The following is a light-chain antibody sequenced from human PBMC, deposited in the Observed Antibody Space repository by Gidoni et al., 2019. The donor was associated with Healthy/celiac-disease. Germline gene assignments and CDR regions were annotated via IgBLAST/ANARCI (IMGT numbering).Light chain of an antibody. V-gene: IGKV2-30*02. CDR2: KVS. J-gene: IGKJ3*01. CDR3: MQGTHWPPFT. Sequence: DVVMTQSPLSLPVTLGQPASISCRSSQSLVHSDGNTYLNWFQQRPGQSPRRLIYKVSNRDSGVPDRFSGSGLGTDFTLKISRVEAEDGGVYYCMQGTHWPPFTFGPGTKVDIK. CDR1: QSLVHSDGNTY.